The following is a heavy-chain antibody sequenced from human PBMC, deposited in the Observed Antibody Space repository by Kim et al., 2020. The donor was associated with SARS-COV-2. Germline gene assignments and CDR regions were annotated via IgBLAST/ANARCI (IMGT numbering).Heavy chain of an antibody. D-gene: IGHD2-15*01. Sequence: ASVKVSCKASGYTFTSYGISWVRQAPGQGLEWMGWISAYNGNTNYAQKLQGRVTMTTDTSTSTAYMELGSLRSDDTALYHCARGPPGYCTGGICYSHYFDYWGQGTLVTVSS. J-gene: IGHJ4*02. V-gene: IGHV1-18*04. CDR3: ARGPPGYCTGGICYSHYFDY. CDR1: GYTFTSYG. CDR2: ISAYNGNT.